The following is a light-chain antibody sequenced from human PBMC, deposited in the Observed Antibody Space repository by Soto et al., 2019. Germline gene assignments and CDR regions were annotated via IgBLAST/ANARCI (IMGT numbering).Light chain of an antibody. CDR2: DVN. V-gene: IGLV2-14*01. Sequence: QLVLTQPASVSGSPGQSITISCTGTSSDVGGYTYVSWYQQHPGKAPKLIIYDVNNRPSGVSNRFSGSKSGNTASLTISGLQAEDEADYYCSSYASSTTRVFGTGTKVTVL. J-gene: IGLJ1*01. CDR3: SSYASSTTRV. CDR1: SSDVGGYTY.